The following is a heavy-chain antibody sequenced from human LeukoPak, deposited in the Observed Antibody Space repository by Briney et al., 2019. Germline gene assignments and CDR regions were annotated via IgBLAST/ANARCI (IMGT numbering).Heavy chain of an antibody. CDR2: MNPNSGNT. J-gene: IGHJ4*02. CDR3: ARGGLWYYDILTGYSKFDY. V-gene: IGHV1-8*01. D-gene: IGHD3-9*01. CDR1: GYTFTSYD. Sequence: ASVKVSCKASGYTFTSYDINWVRQATGQGLEWMGWMNPNSGNTGYAQKFQGRVTMTRDTSISTAYMELSRLRSDDTAVYYCARGGLWYYDILTGYSKFDYWGQGTLVTVSS.